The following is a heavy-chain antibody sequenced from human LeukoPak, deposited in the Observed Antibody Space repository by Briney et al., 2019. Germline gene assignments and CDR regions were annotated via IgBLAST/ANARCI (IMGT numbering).Heavy chain of an antibody. CDR1: GGTFSSYA. J-gene: IGHJ3*02. D-gene: IGHD3-22*01. V-gene: IGHV1-69*13. Sequence: SVKVSCKASGGTFSSYAISWVRQAPGQGLEWMGGIIPIFGTANYAQKFQGRVTITADESTSTAYMELSSLRSEDTAVYYCARAGYYDSSGYASNAFDIWGQGTMVTVSS. CDR2: IIPIFGTA. CDR3: ARAGYYDSSGYASNAFDI.